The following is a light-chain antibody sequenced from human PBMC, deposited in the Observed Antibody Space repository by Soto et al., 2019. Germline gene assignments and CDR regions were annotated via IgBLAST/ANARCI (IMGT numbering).Light chain of an antibody. CDR1: SSDNDIHPF. CDR3: TSDTSPIPYV. J-gene: IGLJ1*01. CDR2: QVP. V-gene: IGLV2-14*01. Sequence: QSALTQPASVSGSPGQSITISCSGTSSDNDIHPFVSWYQQHPGKAPKLLISQVPNRPSGVSNRFSGSNSGKRASLTISGLQAEDEADYYCTSDTSPIPYVFGTGTKVTVL.